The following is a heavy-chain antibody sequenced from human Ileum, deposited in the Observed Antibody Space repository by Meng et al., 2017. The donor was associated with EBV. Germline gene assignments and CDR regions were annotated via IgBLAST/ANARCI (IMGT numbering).Heavy chain of an antibody. J-gene: IGHJ4*02. CDR1: GGSYGRSDW. CDR3: ASSDYYRSDY. Sequence: GLGRGLLRPFENLPLAWPVSGGSYGRSDWLSWVLVSHGMGLEWIGDTSHSGSVNYSPSLKSRVTISLDKSKNQLSIKLNYETAADTAVYYCASSDYYRSDYWGQGTLVTVSS. D-gene: IGHD3-22*01. CDR2: TSHSGSV. V-gene: IGHV4-4*02.